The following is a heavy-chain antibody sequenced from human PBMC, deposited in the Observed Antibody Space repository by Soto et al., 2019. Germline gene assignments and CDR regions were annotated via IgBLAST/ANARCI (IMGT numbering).Heavy chain of an antibody. CDR2: ISGSGGST. CDR3: AKGVVPAAIYYYYYMDV. J-gene: IGHJ6*03. Sequence: GGSLRLSCAASGFTFSSYAMSWVRQAPGKGLEWVSAISGSGGSTYYADSVKGRFTISRDNSKNTLYLQMNSLRAEDTAVYYCAKGVVPAAIYYYYYMDVWGKGTTVTVSS. V-gene: IGHV3-23*01. D-gene: IGHD2-2*01. CDR1: GFTFSSYA.